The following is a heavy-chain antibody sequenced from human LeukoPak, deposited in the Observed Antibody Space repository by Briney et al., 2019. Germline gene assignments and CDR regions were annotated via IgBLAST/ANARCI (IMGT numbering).Heavy chain of an antibody. J-gene: IGHJ6*02. D-gene: IGHD3-10*01. CDR2: IYYSGST. Sequence: PSQTLSLTCTVSGGSISSGDYYWSWIRQPPGKGLEWIGYIYYSGSTYYNPSLMSRVTISVDTSKNQFSLKLSSVTAADTAVYYCARDRFGGLEGMDVWGQGTTVTVSS. CDR3: ARDRFGGLEGMDV. V-gene: IGHV4-30-4*01. CDR1: GGSISSGDYY.